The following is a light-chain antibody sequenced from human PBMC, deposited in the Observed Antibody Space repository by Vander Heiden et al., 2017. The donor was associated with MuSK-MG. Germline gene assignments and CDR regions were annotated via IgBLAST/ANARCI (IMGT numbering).Light chain of an antibody. Sequence: QSVLTQPPSVSGAPGQRVTISCTGSSSNIGAGYDVHWYQQLPGTAPKLLIFGNSNRPSGGTDRFAGSKSGTSASMAITGLPAEEEAEYYCQYYDSTLSGENYVFGTGTKVTVL. CDR3: QYYDSTLSGENYV. CDR2: GNS. V-gene: IGLV1-40*01. CDR1: SSNIGAGYD. J-gene: IGLJ1*01.